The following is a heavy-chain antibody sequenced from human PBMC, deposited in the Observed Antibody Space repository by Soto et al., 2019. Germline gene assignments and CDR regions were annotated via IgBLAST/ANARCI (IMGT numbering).Heavy chain of an antibody. CDR3: AKEYCSSTSCYASGAFDI. Sequence: GGSLRLSCAASGFTFSSYAMSWVRQAPGKGLEWVSAISGSGGSTYYADSVKGRFTISRDNSKNTLYLQMNSLRAEDTAVYYCAKEYCSSTSCYASGAFDIWGQGTMVTVSS. V-gene: IGHV3-23*01. D-gene: IGHD2-2*01. CDR1: GFTFSSYA. CDR2: ISGSGGST. J-gene: IGHJ3*02.